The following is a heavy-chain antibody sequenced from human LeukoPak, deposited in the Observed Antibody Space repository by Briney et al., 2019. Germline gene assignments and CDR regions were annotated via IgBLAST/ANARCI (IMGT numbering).Heavy chain of an antibody. Sequence: GGTLRLSCAASGFTFSSYGMSWVRQAPGKGLELVSAISVSGGSTYYADSVKGRFTISRDTSKNTLYLQMNSMRAEDTAIYYCAKTSGWFYFDYWGQGTLVTVSS. V-gene: IGHV3-23*01. D-gene: IGHD6-19*01. CDR1: GFTFSSYG. CDR3: AKTSGWFYFDY. J-gene: IGHJ4*02. CDR2: ISVSGGST.